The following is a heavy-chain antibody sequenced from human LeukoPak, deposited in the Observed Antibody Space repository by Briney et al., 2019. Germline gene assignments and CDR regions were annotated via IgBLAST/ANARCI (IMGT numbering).Heavy chain of an antibody. J-gene: IGHJ5*02. CDR3: ASTRRYNWNDVNWFDP. Sequence: ASVKVSCKASGYTFTSYAMHWVRQAPGQRLEWMGWINAGNGNTKYSQKFQGRVTITRDTSASTAYMELSSLRSEDTAVYYCASTRRYNWNDVNWFDPRGQGTLVTVSS. CDR1: GYTFTSYA. CDR2: INAGNGNT. D-gene: IGHD1-1*01. V-gene: IGHV1-3*01.